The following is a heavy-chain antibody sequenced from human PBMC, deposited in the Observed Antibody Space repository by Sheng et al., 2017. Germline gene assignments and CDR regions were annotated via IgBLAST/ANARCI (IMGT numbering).Heavy chain of an antibody. Sequence: QVQLQESGPGLVKPSQTLSLTCAVSGGSISSGGYYWSWIRQHPGKGLEWIGYIYYSGSTHYNPSLKSRVTISVDTSKNQFSLKLSSVTAADTAVYYCARRDYASNWFDPWGQGTLVTVSS. CDR2: IYYSGST. V-gene: IGHV4-31*11. CDR3: ARRDYASNWFDP. CDR1: GGSISSGGYY. J-gene: IGHJ5*02. D-gene: IGHD4-17*01.